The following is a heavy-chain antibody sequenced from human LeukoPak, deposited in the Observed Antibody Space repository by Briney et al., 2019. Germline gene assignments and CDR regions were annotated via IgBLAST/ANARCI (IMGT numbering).Heavy chain of an antibody. J-gene: IGHJ4*02. Sequence: SETLSLTCTVSGGSISSSSYYWGWIRQPPGKGLEWIGSIYYSGSTYYNPSLKSRVTISVDTSKNQFSLKLSSVTAADTAVYYCARQLIAAAGPYYFDYWGQGTLVTVSS. D-gene: IGHD6-13*01. V-gene: IGHV4-39*01. CDR1: GGSISSSSYY. CDR3: ARQLIAAAGPYYFDY. CDR2: IYYSGST.